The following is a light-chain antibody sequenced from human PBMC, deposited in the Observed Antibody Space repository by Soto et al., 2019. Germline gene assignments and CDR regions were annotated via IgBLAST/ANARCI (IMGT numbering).Light chain of an antibody. CDR1: NSDVGAYNY. CDR2: DVS. J-gene: IGLJ3*02. Sequence: QSVLTQPASVSGSPGQSIIISCTGTNSDVGAYNYVSWYQHHPGNAPKLMIYDVSNRPSGVSNRFSGSKSGNTASLTISGLQAEDEADYYCSSSTTSNTWVFGGGTKVTVL. CDR3: SSSTTSNTWV. V-gene: IGLV2-14*01.